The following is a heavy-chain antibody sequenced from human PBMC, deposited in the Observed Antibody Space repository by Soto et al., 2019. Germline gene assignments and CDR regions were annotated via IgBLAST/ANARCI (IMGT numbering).Heavy chain of an antibody. CDR1: GYTFTSYA. Sequence: QVQLVQSGAEVKKPGASVKVSCKASGYTFTSYAMHWVRQAPGQRLEWMGWINAGNGNTKYSQKFQGRVTITRDTAASTAYMELSSLRSEDTAVYYCARGARYYCSGGSCYPPDYWGQGTLVTVSS. V-gene: IGHV1-3*01. J-gene: IGHJ4*02. CDR2: INAGNGNT. D-gene: IGHD2-15*01. CDR3: ARGARYYCSGGSCYPPDY.